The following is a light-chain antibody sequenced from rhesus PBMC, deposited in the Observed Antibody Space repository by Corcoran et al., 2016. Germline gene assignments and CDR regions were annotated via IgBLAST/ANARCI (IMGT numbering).Light chain of an antibody. Sequence: DIQMTQSPSSLSASVGDRVSITCRASQGIRSYLNWYQQKPGKAPKLLIAFENRLESGVPSRFSGSGSATDFTLTISSLQPEDFAAYYCQQYNSFPLTFGGGTKVGLK. CDR1: QGIRSY. CDR2: FEN. CDR3: QQYNSFPLT. V-gene: IGKV1-32*01. J-gene: IGKJ4*01.